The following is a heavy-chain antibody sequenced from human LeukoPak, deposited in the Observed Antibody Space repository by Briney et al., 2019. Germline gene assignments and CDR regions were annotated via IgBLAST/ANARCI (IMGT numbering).Heavy chain of an antibody. CDR2: IYPGDSDT. CDR1: GYSFTSYW. Sequence: GESLKISCKGSGYSFTSYWIGWVRQMPGKGLEWMGIIYPGDSDTRYSPSFQGQVTISADKSIGTAYLQWSSLKASDTAMYYCARLAYCGGDCYESYYYYGMDVWGQGTTVTVSS. D-gene: IGHD2-21*02. J-gene: IGHJ6*02. CDR3: ARLAYCGGDCYESYYYYGMDV. V-gene: IGHV5-51*01.